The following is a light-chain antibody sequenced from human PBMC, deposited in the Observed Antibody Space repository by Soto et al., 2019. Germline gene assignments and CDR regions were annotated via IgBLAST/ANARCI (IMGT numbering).Light chain of an antibody. CDR1: QSVGSY. CDR2: DAS. Sequence: EIVLTQSPATLSLSPGERATLSCRASQSVGSYLAWYQQKPGQTPRLLIYDASNRATDIPAKFSGSGPGTDFTLTISSLEPEDFAVYYCQQRSNWPVTFGQGTRVEIK. CDR3: QQRSNWPVT. J-gene: IGKJ1*01. V-gene: IGKV3-11*01.